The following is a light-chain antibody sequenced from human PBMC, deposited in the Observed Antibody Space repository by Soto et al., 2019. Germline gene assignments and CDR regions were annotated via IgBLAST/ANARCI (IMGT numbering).Light chain of an antibody. J-gene: IGKJ4*01. CDR2: DAS. V-gene: IGKV3-11*01. CDR1: QSVSTY. Sequence: EIVLTQSPATLSLSPGDRATLSCRASQSVSTYLAWYQQKPGQAPRLLIYDASNRATGIPARFSGSGSGTDFTLTISSLEPEDFAVYYCQQRSYWLTFGGGTKVEI. CDR3: QQRSYWLT.